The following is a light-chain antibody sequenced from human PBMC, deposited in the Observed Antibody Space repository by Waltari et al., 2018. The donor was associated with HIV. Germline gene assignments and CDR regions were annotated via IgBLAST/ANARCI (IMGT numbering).Light chain of an antibody. V-gene: IGKV4-1*01. CDR3: QQYYTSPKT. CDR2: WAS. Sequence: DIVMTQSPDSLAVSLGERATIDCKSSQSVFYGSKNRNHLAWYQQKAGQPPKLLIAWASTRESGVPDRFSGSGSGTDFTLTISSLQAEDVAVYYCQQYYTSPKTFGQGTKVEIK. J-gene: IGKJ1*01. CDR1: QSVFYGSKNRNH.